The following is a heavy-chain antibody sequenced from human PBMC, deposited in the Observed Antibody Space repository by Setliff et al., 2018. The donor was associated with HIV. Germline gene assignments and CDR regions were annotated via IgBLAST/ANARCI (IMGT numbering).Heavy chain of an antibody. J-gene: IGHJ4*02. CDR3: VTGPGGPVGRDPPNGY. Sequence: PSETLSLTCTVSGASISSGAYYWSWVRQPAGKGLEWIGHIYTFGDISYNPSLKSRATISVDKSKNQFLLKLTSVTAADTAVYFCVTGPGGPVGRDPPNGYWGQGILVTVSS. CDR1: GASISSGAYY. V-gene: IGHV4-61*09. D-gene: IGHD3-16*01. CDR2: IYTFGDI.